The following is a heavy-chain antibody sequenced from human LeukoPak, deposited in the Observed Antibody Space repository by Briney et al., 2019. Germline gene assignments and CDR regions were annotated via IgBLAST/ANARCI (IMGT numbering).Heavy chain of an antibody. D-gene: IGHD2-8*01. V-gene: IGHV3-7*01. Sequence: GGSLRLSCAASGFIFSGDWMSWVRQAPGKGLEWVANIKHDGSETYYVDSLRGRFTISRDNAKNSLYLQMNSLRVEDTSVYYCARLGQAKVNTNYYYYYMDVWGKGTTVTVSS. CDR3: ARLGQAKVNTNYYYYYMDV. J-gene: IGHJ6*03. CDR2: IKHDGSET. CDR1: GFIFSGDW.